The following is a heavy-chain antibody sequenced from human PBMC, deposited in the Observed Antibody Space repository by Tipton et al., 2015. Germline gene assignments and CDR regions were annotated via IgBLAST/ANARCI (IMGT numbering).Heavy chain of an antibody. CDR2: ISHSGNT. J-gene: IGHJ4*02. D-gene: IGHD3-9*01. V-gene: IGHV4-38-2*01. CDR1: AYSISSDYY. CDR3: ACQDYDSLTRDYQTVDY. Sequence: TLSLTCAVSAYSISSDYYWGWIRQPPEKGLEWIGSISHSGNTYYYPSLKSRVTMSRDTSKNQFSLKLTSVTAADMAVYYCACQDYDSLTRDYQTVDYWGQGTLVTVSS.